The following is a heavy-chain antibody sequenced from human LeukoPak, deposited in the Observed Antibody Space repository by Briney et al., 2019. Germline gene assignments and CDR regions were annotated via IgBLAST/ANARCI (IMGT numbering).Heavy chain of an antibody. V-gene: IGHV4-59*08. CDR3: AKGAGWYCV. Sequence: PSSKGLEWIGYYSGSTYYNPSLKSRVTISVDTSKNQFSLKLSSVTAADPAIYYCAKGAGWYCVWGQGALVTVS. J-gene: IGHJ4*02. D-gene: IGHD6-19*01. CDR2: YSGST.